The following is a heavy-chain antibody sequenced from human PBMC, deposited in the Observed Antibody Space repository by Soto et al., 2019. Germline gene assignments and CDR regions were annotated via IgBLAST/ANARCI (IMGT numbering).Heavy chain of an antibody. V-gene: IGHV1-18*01. CDR3: ARSLADYYDSSGSNWFDP. D-gene: IGHD3-22*01. CDR2: ISPYNGDT. CDR1: GYTFINYG. J-gene: IGHJ5*02. Sequence: ASVKVSCKASGYTFINYGLSWVRQAPGQGLEWMGWISPYNGDTKFAQKVQGRVTMTTDTSTSTAYMELRSLRTEDTAVYYCARSLADYYDSSGSNWFDPWGQGTLVTVSS.